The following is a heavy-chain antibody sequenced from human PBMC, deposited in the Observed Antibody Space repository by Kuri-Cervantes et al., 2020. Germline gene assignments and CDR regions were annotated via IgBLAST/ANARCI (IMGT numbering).Heavy chain of an antibody. V-gene: IGHV3-72*01. Sequence: GESLKISCRASGFTFSDYYMDWVRQAPGKGLEWVGRTRKKGNSYTTEYAPSVKGRFTISRDDSRTSVFLQMNSLRAEDTAVYYCARAPGGRYYDSSGYYRYYHYMDVWGKGTTVTVSS. J-gene: IGHJ6*03. CDR3: ARAPGGRYYDSSGYYRYYHYMDV. D-gene: IGHD3-22*01. CDR1: GFTFSDYY. CDR2: TRKKGNSYTT.